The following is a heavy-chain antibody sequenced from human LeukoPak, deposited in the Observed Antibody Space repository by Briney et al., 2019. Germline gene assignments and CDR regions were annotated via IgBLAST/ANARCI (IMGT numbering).Heavy chain of an antibody. Sequence: PSETLSLTCAVSGGSISSGGYSWSWIRQPPGKGLEWIGYIYRSGSTYYNPSLKSRVTISVDRSKNQFSLKLSSVTAADTAVYYCARGFGVAGIAAAVRDAFDIWGQGTMVTVSS. V-gene: IGHV4-30-2*01. J-gene: IGHJ3*02. CDR1: GGSISSGGYS. CDR3: ARGFGVAGIAAAVRDAFDI. D-gene: IGHD6-13*01. CDR2: IYRSGST.